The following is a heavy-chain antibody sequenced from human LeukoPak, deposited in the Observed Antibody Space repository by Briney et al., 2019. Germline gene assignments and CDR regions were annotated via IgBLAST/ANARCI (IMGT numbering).Heavy chain of an antibody. V-gene: IGHV3-23*01. CDR1: GFTFSSYA. J-gene: IGHJ5*02. CDR2: ISGSGGST. CDR3: AKTPGQQLVLGWFDP. Sequence: PGGSLRLSCAASGFTFSSYAMSWVRQAPGKGLEWVSAISGSGGSTYHADSVKGRFTISRDNSKNTLYLQMNSLRAEDTAVYYCAKTPGQQLVLGWFDPWGQGTLVTVSS. D-gene: IGHD6-13*01.